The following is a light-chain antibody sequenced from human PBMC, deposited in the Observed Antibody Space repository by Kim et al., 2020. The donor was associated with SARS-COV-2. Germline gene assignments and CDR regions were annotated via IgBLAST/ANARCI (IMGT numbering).Light chain of an antibody. CDR1: QSVRGNY. V-gene: IGKV3-20*01. CDR2: GAS. Sequence: SPAERATLSCRASQSVRGNYLSGYKQKPGQAPRLLIYGASSRATGIPDRFSGSGSGTDFTLTITRLEPEDFAVYYCQQYSSSPATFGQGTKVDIK. CDR3: QQYSSSPAT. J-gene: IGKJ1*01.